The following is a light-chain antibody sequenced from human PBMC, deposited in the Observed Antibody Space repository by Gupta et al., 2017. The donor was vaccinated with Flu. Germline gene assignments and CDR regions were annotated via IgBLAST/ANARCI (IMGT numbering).Light chain of an antibody. CDR2: KAS. CDR3: LQYKSYPLT. V-gene: IGKV1-5*03. Sequence: PSTLSASVGDRVTITCRASQSFSTWLAWYQQKPGKAPKLLIYKASNLESGVPSRFSGSGSGTEFTLTISSLQPDDFATYYCLQYKSYPLTFGGGTKVEIK. CDR1: QSFSTW. J-gene: IGKJ4*01.